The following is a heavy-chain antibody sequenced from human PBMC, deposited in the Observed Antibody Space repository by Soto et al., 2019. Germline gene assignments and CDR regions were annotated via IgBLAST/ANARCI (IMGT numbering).Heavy chain of an antibody. Sequence: ASVKVSCKASGYTFTSYDINGVRQAIGQGLEWMGWMNPNSGNTGHAQKFQGRVTMTKDPSISTDFMEVSRLSSDDTAVYYCARGHRKPLGFPSLYRRQGTLVKSPQ. J-gene: IGHJ4*02. CDR3: ARGHRKPLGFPSLY. D-gene: IGHD7-27*01. CDR2: MNPNSGNT. V-gene: IGHV1-8*01. CDR1: GYTFTSYD.